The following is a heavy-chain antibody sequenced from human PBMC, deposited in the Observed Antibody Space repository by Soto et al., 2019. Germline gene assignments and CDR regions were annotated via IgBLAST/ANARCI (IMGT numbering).Heavy chain of an antibody. Sequence: EVQLVESGGGLVQPGRSLRLSCAASGFTFDDYAMHWVRQAPGKGLEWVSGISWNSGSIGYADSVKGRFTISRDNAKNSLYLQMNSLRAEGTALYYCAKDMGERGYSYGIDYWGQGTLVTVSS. CDR3: AKDMGERGYSYGIDY. CDR2: ISWNSGSI. D-gene: IGHD5-18*01. V-gene: IGHV3-9*01. CDR1: GFTFDDYA. J-gene: IGHJ4*02.